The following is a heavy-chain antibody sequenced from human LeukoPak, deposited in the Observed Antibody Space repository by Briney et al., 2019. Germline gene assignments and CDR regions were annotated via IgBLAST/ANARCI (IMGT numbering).Heavy chain of an antibody. CDR3: ARSYDTDAYHNNWFDP. J-gene: IGHJ5*02. Sequence: SETLSLTCSVSGGSISSYYWSWIRQSPGKGLEWIGYIYYSGTTNYNPSLKSRVTISVDTSRQQFSLKLSSVTAAGTAVYYCARSYDTDAYHNNWFDPWGQGTLVTVSS. D-gene: IGHD3-16*01. CDR2: IYYSGTT. V-gene: IGHV4-59*08. CDR1: GGSISSYY.